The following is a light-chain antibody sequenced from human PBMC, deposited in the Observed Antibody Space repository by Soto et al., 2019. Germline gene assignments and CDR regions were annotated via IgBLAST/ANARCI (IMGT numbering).Light chain of an antibody. J-gene: IGKJ5*01. CDR2: DAS. CDR1: QSVSSY. Sequence: EIVLTQSPATLSLSPEERATLSCRASQSVSSYLAWYQQKRGQAPRLLIYDASNRATGIPARFSGSGSGTDFTLTISSLEPEDFAVYYCQQRSNWPPITFGQGTRLEIK. CDR3: QQRSNWPPIT. V-gene: IGKV3-11*01.